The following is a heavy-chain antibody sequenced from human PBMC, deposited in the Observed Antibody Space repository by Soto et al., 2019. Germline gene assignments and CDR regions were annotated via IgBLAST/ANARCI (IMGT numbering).Heavy chain of an antibody. D-gene: IGHD3-3*01. CDR2: ISGSGGTT. CDR1: GVTFDNYA. V-gene: IGHV3-23*01. Sequence: PGGSLRLCCVASGVTFDNYAMSWVRQAPGKGLEWVSAISGSGGTTYYSDSVKGRFTISRDNSKNTVYLQMNDLRVEDAAEYFCAKDSWAIFGVPAGEYYAMDVWGQGTTVPVSS. CDR3: AKDSWAIFGVPAGEYYAMDV. J-gene: IGHJ6*02.